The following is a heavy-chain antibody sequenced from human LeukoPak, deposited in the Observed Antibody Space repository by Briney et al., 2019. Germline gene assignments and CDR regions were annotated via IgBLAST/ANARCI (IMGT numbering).Heavy chain of an antibody. CDR1: GYTFTSYD. Sequence: VASVKVSCKASGYTFTSYDINWVRQATGQGLEWMGWMNPNSGNTGYAQKFQGRVTITRNTSRSTAYMELSSLRSEDTAVYYCARVGPSPYFDYWGQGTLVTVSS. D-gene: IGHD3/OR15-3a*01. CDR2: MNPNSGNT. V-gene: IGHV1-8*03. CDR3: ARVGPSPYFDY. J-gene: IGHJ4*02.